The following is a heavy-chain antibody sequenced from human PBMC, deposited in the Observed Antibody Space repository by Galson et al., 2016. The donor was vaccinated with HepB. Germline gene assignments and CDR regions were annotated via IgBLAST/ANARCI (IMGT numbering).Heavy chain of an antibody. Sequence: SLRLSCAAAGFNSYGYWMSWVRQAPGRGLEWMANIREDSFEKYYMESVKGRFTISRDSSKNTLYLQMNSLRVEDTAVYHCATSPSVGIWGQGTLVTVSS. CDR3: ATSPSVGI. J-gene: IGHJ4*02. V-gene: IGHV3-7*03. CDR2: IREDSFEK. D-gene: IGHD5/OR15-5a*01. CDR1: GFNSYGYW.